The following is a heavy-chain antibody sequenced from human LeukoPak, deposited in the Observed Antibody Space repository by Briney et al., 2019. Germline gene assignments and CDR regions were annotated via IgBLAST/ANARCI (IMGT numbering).Heavy chain of an antibody. CDR3: ARAYSNYPHFDY. CDR1: GYTFTSYD. V-gene: IGHV1-46*01. Sequence: ASVKVSCKASGYTFTSYDINWVRQAPGQGLEWMGITNPVGGSTTYAHNFQGRVTVTRDTSTNTVYMDLSSLRSEDTAVYYCARAYSNYPHFDYWGQGTLVTVSS. CDR2: TNPVGGST. D-gene: IGHD4-11*01. J-gene: IGHJ4*02.